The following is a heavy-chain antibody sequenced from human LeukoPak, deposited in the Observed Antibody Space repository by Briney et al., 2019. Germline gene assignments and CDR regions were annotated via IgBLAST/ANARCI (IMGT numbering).Heavy chain of an antibody. CDR1: GGSFSGYY. CDR2: INHSGST. D-gene: IGHD5-18*01. V-gene: IGHV4-34*01. J-gene: IGHJ4*02. CDR3: ALRRYGYPFDY. Sequence: SETLSLTCAVYGGSFSGYYWSWIRQPPGKGLEWIGEINHSGSTNYNPSPKSRVTISVDTSKNQFSLKLSSVTAADTAVYYCALRRYGYPFDYWGQGTLVTVSS.